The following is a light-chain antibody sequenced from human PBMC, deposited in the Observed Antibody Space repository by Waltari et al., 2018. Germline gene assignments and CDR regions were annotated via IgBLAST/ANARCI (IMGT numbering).Light chain of an antibody. V-gene: IGKV4-1*01. CDR3: QQYYSTPQT. J-gene: IGKJ1*01. CDR1: QSVLYSSNNKNY. Sequence: DIVMTLSPDYLAVSLGERATINCKSSQSVLYSSNNKNYLAWYQQKPGQTPKLLIYWASTRESGVPDRFSGSGSGTDFTLTISSLQAEDVAVYYCQQYYSTPQTFGQGTKVEIK. CDR2: WAS.